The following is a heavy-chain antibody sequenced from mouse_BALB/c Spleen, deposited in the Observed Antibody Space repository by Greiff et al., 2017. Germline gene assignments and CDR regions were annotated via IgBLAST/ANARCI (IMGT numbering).Heavy chain of an antibody. D-gene: IGHD2-3*01. Sequence: EVQGVESGGGLVQPGGSRKLSCAASGFTFSSFGMHWVRQAPEKGLEWVAYISSGSSTIYYADTVKGRFTISRDNPKNTLFLQMTSLRSEDTAMYYCARSDGYFSDYWGQGTTLTVSS. J-gene: IGHJ2*01. CDR2: ISSGSSTI. CDR3: ARSDGYFSDY. CDR1: GFTFSSFG. V-gene: IGHV5-17*02.